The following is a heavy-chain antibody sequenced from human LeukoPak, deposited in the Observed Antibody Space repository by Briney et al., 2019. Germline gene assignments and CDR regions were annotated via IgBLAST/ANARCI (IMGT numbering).Heavy chain of an antibody. D-gene: IGHD3-9*01. V-gene: IGHV3-7*01. CDR2: IKTDGSET. J-gene: IGHJ4*02. CDR3: VRNLPGAGY. CDR1: GFTFNNYW. Sequence: GGSLRLSCAASGFTFNNYWLSWVRQAPGKGLEWVANIKTDGSETYNVDAVKGRFTISRDNAKNSLYLQMNNLRVEDTAVYDCVRNLPGAGYWGQGTLVIVSS.